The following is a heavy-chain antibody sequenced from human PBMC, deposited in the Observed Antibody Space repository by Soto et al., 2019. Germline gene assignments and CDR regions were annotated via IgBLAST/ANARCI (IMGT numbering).Heavy chain of an antibody. J-gene: IGHJ5*02. CDR1: GYSFTSYW. V-gene: IGHV5-51*01. D-gene: IGHD3-3*01. CDR3: ARKTTADFWSGSPTNSWFDP. CDR2: IYPGDSDT. Sequence: GESLKISCKGSGYSFTSYWIGWVRQMPGKGLEWMGIIYPGDSDTRYSPSFQGQVTISADKSISTAYLQWSSLKASDTAMYYCARKTTADFWSGSPTNSWFDPWGQGTLVTVSS.